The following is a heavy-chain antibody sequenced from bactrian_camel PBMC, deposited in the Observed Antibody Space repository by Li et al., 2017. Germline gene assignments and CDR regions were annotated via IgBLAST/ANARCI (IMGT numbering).Heavy chain of an antibody. Sequence: VQLVESGGGSVQAGMSLTLSCAATYIHGCMGWFRQTPGKEREGLAAISTGDGSTFYSDAVKDRFTISKDNAKNTLYLQMNSLKAEDTAMYYCATRRYCTSISPAAFGIWGQGTQVTV. V-gene: IGHV3S54*01. J-gene: IGHJ4*01. CDR1: YIHGC. D-gene: IGHD6*01. CDR2: ISTGDGST. CDR3: ATRRYCTSISPAAFGI.